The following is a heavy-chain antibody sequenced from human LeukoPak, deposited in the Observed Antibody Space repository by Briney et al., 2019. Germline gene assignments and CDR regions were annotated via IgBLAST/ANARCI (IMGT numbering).Heavy chain of an antibody. CDR1: GFTFSSYW. CDR2: IKQDGSEK. J-gene: IGHJ6*02. CDR3: ASIAAAGTSYYYYYGMDV. V-gene: IGHV3-7*03. D-gene: IGHD6-13*01. Sequence: GGSLRLSCAASGFTFSSYWMSWVRQAPGKGLEWVANIKQDGSEKYYVDSVKGRFTISRDNAKNSLYLQMNSLRAEDTAVYYCASIAAAGTSYYYYYGMDVWGQGTTVTVSS.